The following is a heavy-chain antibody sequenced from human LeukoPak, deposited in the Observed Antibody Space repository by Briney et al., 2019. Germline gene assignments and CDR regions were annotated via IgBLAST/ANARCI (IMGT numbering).Heavy chain of an antibody. J-gene: IGHJ4*02. Sequence: ASVKVSCKASGYTFTGYYMHWVRQAPGQGLEWMGWINPNSGGTNYAQKFQGRVTMTRDTSISTAYMELSRLRSDDTAVYYCARLIQYNWNDRVDYWGQGTLVAVSS. V-gene: IGHV1-2*02. CDR2: INPNSGGT. CDR3: ARLIQYNWNDRVDY. CDR1: GYTFTGYY. D-gene: IGHD1-1*01.